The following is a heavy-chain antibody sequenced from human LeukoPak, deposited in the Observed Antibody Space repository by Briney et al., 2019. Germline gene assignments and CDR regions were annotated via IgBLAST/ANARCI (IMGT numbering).Heavy chain of an antibody. D-gene: IGHD3/OR15-3a*01. CDR3: ARQTGSGLFTLP. V-gene: IGHV4-38-2*02. CDR2: IYHSGST. J-gene: IGHJ4*02. CDR1: GYSISSGYY. Sequence: PSETLSLTCTVSGYSISSGYYWGWIRQPPGKGLEWIGSIYHSGSTYYNPSLKSRVTISVDMSKNQFSLKLSSVTAADTAVYYCARQTGSGLFTLPGGQGTLVTVSS.